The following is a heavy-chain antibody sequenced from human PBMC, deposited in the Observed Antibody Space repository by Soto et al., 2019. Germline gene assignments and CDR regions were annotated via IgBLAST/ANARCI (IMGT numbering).Heavy chain of an antibody. CDR3: ARHDGFSSGWIFDY. CDR1: GGPLTSRTYS. Sequence: PSETLSLTCAVSGGPLTSRTYSSGWIRQPTGKTLEWIGTIYYHGNNYSNPSLKSRVTISVDTSNNQLSLKLRSVTASDTVVYYCARHDGFSSGWIFDYWGHGTLVTVSS. V-gene: IGHV4-39*01. CDR2: IYYHGNN. J-gene: IGHJ4*01. D-gene: IGHD6-19*01.